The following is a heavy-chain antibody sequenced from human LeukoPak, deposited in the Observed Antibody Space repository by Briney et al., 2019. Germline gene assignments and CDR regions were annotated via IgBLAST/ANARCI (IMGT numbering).Heavy chain of an antibody. V-gene: IGHV3-48*03. CDR1: GFTFSSYE. J-gene: IGHJ4*02. CDR2: IGSSDSTT. CDR3: VKDQREAYGSGWSRDFDY. D-gene: IGHD6-19*01. Sequence: SGGSLRLSCVASGFTFSSYEMNWVRQAPGKGLEWLSYIGSSDSTTHYADSVKGRFTISRDNSKNTLYLQLNSLRAEDTAVYYCVKDQREAYGSGWSRDFDYWGQGTLVTVSS.